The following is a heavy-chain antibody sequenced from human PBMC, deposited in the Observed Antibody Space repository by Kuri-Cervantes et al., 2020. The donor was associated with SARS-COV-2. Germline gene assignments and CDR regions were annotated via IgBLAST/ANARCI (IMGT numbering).Heavy chain of an antibody. D-gene: IGHD3-22*01. CDR3: SRSTTFRRLVVISQGGAFDI. Sequence: ASVKVSCKASGYTFIGYYMHWVRQAPGQRREWMGWINPNSGGTNYAQKFQGWVTMTRNTSISTAYMELSRLRSDDTAVYYCSRSTTFRRLVVISQGGAFDIWGKGTMVTVSS. CDR2: INPNSGGT. CDR1: GYTFIGYY. J-gene: IGHJ3*02. V-gene: IGHV1-2*04.